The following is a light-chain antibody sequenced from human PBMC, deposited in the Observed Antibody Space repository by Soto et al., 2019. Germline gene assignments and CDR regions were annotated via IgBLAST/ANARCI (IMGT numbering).Light chain of an antibody. CDR3: GTWDSNLNGGV. Sequence: QSALTQPPSVSAAPGQKVTVSCSGSTSNIGDNYVSWYQQLPGTAPKLLIYDNDKRPSGIPDRFSGSKSGTSATLGITGLQTGDEADYYCGTWDSNLNGGVFGGGTKVTVL. J-gene: IGLJ2*01. V-gene: IGLV1-51*01. CDR2: DND. CDR1: TSNIGDNY.